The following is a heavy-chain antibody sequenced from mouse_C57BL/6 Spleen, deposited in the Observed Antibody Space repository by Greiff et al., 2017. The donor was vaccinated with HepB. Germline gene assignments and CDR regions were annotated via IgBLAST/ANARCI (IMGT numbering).Heavy chain of an antibody. CDR3: AKAILAMDY. Sequence: EVKLMESGPELVKPGASVKMSCKASGYTFTDYNMHWVKQSHGKSLEWIGYINPNNGGTSYNQKFKGKATLTVNKSSSTAYMELRSLTSEDSAVYYCAKAILAMDYWGQGTSVTVSS. V-gene: IGHV1-22*01. J-gene: IGHJ4*01. CDR2: INPNNGGT. CDR1: GYTFTDYN.